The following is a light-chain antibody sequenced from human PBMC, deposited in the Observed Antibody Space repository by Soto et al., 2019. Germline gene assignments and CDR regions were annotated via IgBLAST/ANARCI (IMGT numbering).Light chain of an antibody. CDR1: QSVGNF. V-gene: IGKV3-11*01. CDR3: QQRRNWPLT. CDR2: NAS. J-gene: IGKJ4*01. Sequence: EIVLAQSPATLSLSPGERATLSCRASQSVGNFLAWYQHRPGQAPRLLILNASTRATGIPPRFSGSGSGTDFPLTISRLEPEDFAVYYCQQRRNWPLTFGGGTKVEIK.